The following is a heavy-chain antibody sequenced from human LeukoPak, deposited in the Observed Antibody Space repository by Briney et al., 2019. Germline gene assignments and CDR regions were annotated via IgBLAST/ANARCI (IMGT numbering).Heavy chain of an antibody. V-gene: IGHV6-1*01. J-gene: IGHJ5*02. CDR3: VGGNYWFDP. CDR1: GDSVSSNSAA. D-gene: IGHD1-26*01. Sequence: SQTLSLTCAISGDSVSSNSAAWTWIRQSPSRGLEWLGRTYYRSKWYNDYAVSVKSRITINPDTSKNQFPLQLNSMTPEDTAVYYCVGGNYWFDPWGQGTLVTVSS. CDR2: TYYRSKWYN.